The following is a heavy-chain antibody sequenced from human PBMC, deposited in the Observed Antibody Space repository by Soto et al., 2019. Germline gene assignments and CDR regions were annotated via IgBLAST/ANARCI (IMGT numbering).Heavy chain of an antibody. CDR1: GFSFRGYW. CDR2: INQDGSEK. V-gene: IGHV3-7*01. D-gene: IGHD5-12*01. Sequence: GGSLRLSCAVPSGFSFRGYWMNWVRQAPGTGLEWVANINQDGSEKYYVDSVKGRFTISRDNVKNSLDLQMNSLRVEDTAVYYCARASRSGISGYALDYWGQGTLVTVSS. J-gene: IGHJ4*02. CDR3: ARASRSGISGYALDY.